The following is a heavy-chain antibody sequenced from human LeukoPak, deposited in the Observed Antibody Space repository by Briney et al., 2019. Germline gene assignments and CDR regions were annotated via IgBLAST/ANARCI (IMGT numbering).Heavy chain of an antibody. CDR3: AREGVVAATPFDY. Sequence: GGSLRLSCAASGFTFSPYSMNWVRQAPGKGLEWVSYITGSSDTLYYADSVKGRFTISRDNAATSVYLQMNSLRAEDTAVYYCAREGVVAATPFDYWGQGTLVSVSS. CDR2: ITGSSDTL. D-gene: IGHD2-15*01. J-gene: IGHJ4*02. V-gene: IGHV3-48*01. CDR1: GFTFSPYS.